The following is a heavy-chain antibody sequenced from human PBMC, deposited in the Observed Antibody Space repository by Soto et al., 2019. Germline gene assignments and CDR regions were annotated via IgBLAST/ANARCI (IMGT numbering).Heavy chain of an antibody. D-gene: IGHD3-3*01. CDR1: GFSLSTSGVG. Sequence: QITLKESGPPLVKPTQTLTLTCTFSGFSLSTSGVGVGWIRQPPGKALEWLALIYWDDDKRYSPSLKSRLTTTKDNSKNQEGLTMTHIDPADTATYYCAHPQPYYDFWSGYYPYYFDYWGQGTLVTVSS. CDR3: AHPQPYYDFWSGYYPYYFDY. J-gene: IGHJ4*02. CDR2: IYWDDDK. V-gene: IGHV2-5*02.